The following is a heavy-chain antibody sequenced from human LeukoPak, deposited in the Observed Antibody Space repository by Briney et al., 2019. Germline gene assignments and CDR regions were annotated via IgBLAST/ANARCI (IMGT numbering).Heavy chain of an antibody. Sequence: SETLSLTCTVSGGSISSYYWSWIRQPPGKGLEWIGYIYYSGSTNYNPSLKSRVAISVDTSKNQFSLKLSSVTAADTAVYYCARGYSSSWYWFDPWGQGTLVTVSS. J-gene: IGHJ5*02. CDR2: IYYSGST. CDR1: GGSISSYY. D-gene: IGHD6-13*01. V-gene: IGHV4-59*01. CDR3: ARGYSSSWYWFDP.